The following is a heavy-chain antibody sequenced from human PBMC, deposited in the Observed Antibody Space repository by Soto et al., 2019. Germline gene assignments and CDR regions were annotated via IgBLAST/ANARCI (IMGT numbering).Heavy chain of an antibody. CDR3: ARDLDFDIVVVPAAIGGMDV. Sequence: PGGSLRLSCAASGFTFSSYAMHWVRQAPGKGLEWVAVISYDGSNKYYADSVKGRFTISRDNAKNSLYLQMNSLRAEDTAVYYCARDLDFDIVVVPAAIGGMDVWGQGTTVTVSS. CDR1: GFTFSSYA. CDR2: ISYDGSNK. J-gene: IGHJ6*02. V-gene: IGHV3-30-3*01. D-gene: IGHD2-2*01.